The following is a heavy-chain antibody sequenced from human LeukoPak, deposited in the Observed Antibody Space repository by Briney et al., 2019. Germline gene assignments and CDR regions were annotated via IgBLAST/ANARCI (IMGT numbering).Heavy chain of an antibody. CDR1: GGTFSSYA. J-gene: IGHJ6*02. CDR3: ARAGGLSDYYYGMDV. Sequence: SVTVSCTASGGTFSSYAISWVRQAPGQGLEWMGGIIPIFGTANYAQKFQGRVTITADESTSTAYMELSSLRSEDTAVYYCARAGGLSDYYYGMDVWGQGTTVIVSS. D-gene: IGHD1-26*01. CDR2: IIPIFGTA. V-gene: IGHV1-69*13.